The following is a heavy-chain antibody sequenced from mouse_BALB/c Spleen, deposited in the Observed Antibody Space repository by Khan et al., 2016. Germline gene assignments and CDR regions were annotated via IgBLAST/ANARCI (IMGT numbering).Heavy chain of an antibody. CDR3: ARLHYYGRFAY. CDR1: GFDFSRYW. D-gene: IGHD1-2*01. V-gene: IGHV4-1*02. CDR2: INPDSSTI. Sequence: EVKLLESGGGLVQPGGSLKLSCAASGFDFSRYWMSWVRQDPGKGLEWIGEINPDSSTINYTPSLTDKFIISRDNAKNTLYLQMSKVRSEDTALYYWARLHYYGRFAYWGQGTLVTVSA. J-gene: IGHJ3*01.